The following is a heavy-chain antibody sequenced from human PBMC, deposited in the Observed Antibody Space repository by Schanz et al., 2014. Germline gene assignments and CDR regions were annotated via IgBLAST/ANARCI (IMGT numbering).Heavy chain of an antibody. CDR1: GFTFSASA. CDR3: ARDSESHYVVDY. D-gene: IGHD1-26*01. Sequence: EVQLVESGGGLVQPGGSLKLSCAASGFTFSASAMHWVRQAPGKGLEWVANIKQDGSEKYYVDSVKGRFTISRDNAKNSLYLQMNSRRAQDSAVYYCARDSESHYVVDYWGQGTLVAVSP. CDR2: IKQDGSEK. J-gene: IGHJ4*02. V-gene: IGHV3-7*01.